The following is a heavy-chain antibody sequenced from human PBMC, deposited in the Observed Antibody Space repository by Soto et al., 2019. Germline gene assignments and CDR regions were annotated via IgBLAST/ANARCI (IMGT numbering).Heavy chain of an antibody. CDR3: ASSSLYGRDV. J-gene: IGHJ6*02. CDR2: IYYSGNT. Sequence: QVQLQESGPGLVKPSQTLSLTCSVSGGSISSGYYYWSWIRQPPGKGLEWIGNIYYSGNTYYNPSLKSRLIISIVTAKNRFSLKVGSVTAAVTAVYYCASSSLYGRDVWGQGTTVTVSS. CDR1: GGSISSGYYY. V-gene: IGHV4-30-4*01.